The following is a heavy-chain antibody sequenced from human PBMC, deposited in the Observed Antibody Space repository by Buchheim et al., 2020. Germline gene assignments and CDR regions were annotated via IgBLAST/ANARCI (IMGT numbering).Heavy chain of an antibody. J-gene: IGHJ4*02. CDR1: GFTFSNAW. CDR3: TTDLIIREYYGSEIGDY. D-gene: IGHD3-10*01. CDR2: IKSKTDGGTT. Sequence: EVQLVESGGGLVKPGGSLRLSCAASGFTFSNAWMSWVRQAPGQGLEWVGRIKSKTDGGTTDYAAPVKGRFTISRDDSKNTLYLQMNSLKTEDTTVYYCTTDLIIREYYGSEIGDYWGQGTL. V-gene: IGHV3-15*01.